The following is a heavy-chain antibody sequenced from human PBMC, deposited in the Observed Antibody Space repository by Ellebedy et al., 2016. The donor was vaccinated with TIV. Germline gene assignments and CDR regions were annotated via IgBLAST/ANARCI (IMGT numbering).Heavy chain of an antibody. CDR3: AKAGPLGHLGSTDY. CDR2: TRFDGRNK. J-gene: IGHJ4*02. CDR1: GIMFSNYD. Sequence: GESLKISCAASGIMFSNYDMHWVRQAPGKGLEWVAYTRFDGRNKYYADSVKGRFTISRDNSKNALYLQMHSLRADDTAVYYCAKAGPLGHLGSTDYWGQGTLVIVSS. D-gene: IGHD3-16*01. V-gene: IGHV3-30*02.